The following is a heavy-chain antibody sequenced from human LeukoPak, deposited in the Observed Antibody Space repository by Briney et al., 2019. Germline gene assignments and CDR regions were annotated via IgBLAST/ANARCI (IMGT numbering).Heavy chain of an antibody. CDR2: ISSAGTNK. V-gene: IGHV3-30-3*01. CDR3: ARDGPSGIVVVPAAIEN. J-gene: IGHJ4*02. Sequence: SGGSLRLSCAASGFTFSSNYMTWVRQAPGKGLEWVAVISSAGTNKYYADSVRGRFTISRDNSRNTLYLQMDSLRAEDTAVYYCARDGPSGIVVVPAAIENWGQGTLVTVSS. D-gene: IGHD2-2*02. CDR1: GFTFSSNY.